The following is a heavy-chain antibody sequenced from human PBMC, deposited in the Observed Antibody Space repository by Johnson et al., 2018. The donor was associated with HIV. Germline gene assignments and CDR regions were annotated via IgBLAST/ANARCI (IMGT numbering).Heavy chain of an antibody. Sequence: QVQLVESGGGVVQPGRSLRLSCAASGFTFSSYGMHWVRQAPGKGLEWVAVISYDGSNKYYADSVKGRFTISRDNSKNTLYLQMNNLSGEDTAVYYCVRDHQPWGQGTMVTVSS. J-gene: IGHJ3*01. V-gene: IGHV3-30*19. CDR1: GFTFSSYG. CDR2: ISYDGSNK. D-gene: IGHD2-2*01. CDR3: VRDHQP.